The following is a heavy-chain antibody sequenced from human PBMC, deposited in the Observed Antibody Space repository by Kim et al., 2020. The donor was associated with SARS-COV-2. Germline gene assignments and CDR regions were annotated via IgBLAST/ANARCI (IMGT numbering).Heavy chain of an antibody. CDR3: ARGYREGTPPSSYYYGMDV. J-gene: IGHJ6*02. Sequence: ASVKVSCKASGYTFTSYGISWVRQAPGQGLEWMGWISAYNGNTNYAQKLQGRVTMTTDTSTSTAYMELRSLRSDDTAVYYCARGYREGTPPSSYYYGMDVWGQGTTVTVSS. CDR1: GYTFTSYG. CDR2: ISAYNGNT. V-gene: IGHV1-18*01. D-gene: IGHD1-26*01.